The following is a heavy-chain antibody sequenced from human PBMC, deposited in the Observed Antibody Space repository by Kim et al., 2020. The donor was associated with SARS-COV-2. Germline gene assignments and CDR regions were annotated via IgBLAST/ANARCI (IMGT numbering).Heavy chain of an antibody. CDR3: ARSYDISGYYYTPFDY. D-gene: IGHD3-22*01. CDR2: ISPGDSET. J-gene: IGHJ4*02. CDR1: GYSFSSYW. V-gene: IGHV5-51*01. Sequence: GESLKISCKGSGYSFSSYWIGWVRQMPGKGLEWMGIISPGDSETKYSPSFQGQVTISVDKSINTAYLQWSSLKASDTAMYYCARSYDISGYYYTPFDYWGQGTLLTVSS.